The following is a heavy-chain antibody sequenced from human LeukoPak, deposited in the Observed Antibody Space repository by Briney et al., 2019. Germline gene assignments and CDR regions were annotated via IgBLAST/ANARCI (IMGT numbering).Heavy chain of an antibody. D-gene: IGHD2-21*02. CDR3: AKAGSDCGGDCYTHYYYYYYYMDV. CDR2: ISYDGSNK. V-gene: IGHV3-30*18. J-gene: IGHJ6*03. Sequence: PGRSLRLSCAASGFTFSSYGMHWVRQAPGKGLEWVAVISYDGSNKYYADSVKGRFTISRDNSKNTLYLQMNSLRAEDTAVYYCAKAGSDCGGDCYTHYYYYYYYMDVWGKGTTVTVSS. CDR1: GFTFSSYG.